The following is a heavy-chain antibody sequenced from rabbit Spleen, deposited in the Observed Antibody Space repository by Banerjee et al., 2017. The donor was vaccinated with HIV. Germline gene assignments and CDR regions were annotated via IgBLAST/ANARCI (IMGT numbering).Heavy chain of an antibody. CDR3: ARDRAGDVCTDGLDL. Sequence: EETGGGLVQPGGSLTLSCKASEFDFSMHCMYWVRQAPGKGLEWIGYISTGDGSAYYASCVNGRFSISRENTQNTVSLQMNGLTAADTATYFCARDRAGDVCTDGLDLWGQGTLVTVS. CDR1: EFDFSMHC. D-gene: IGHD2-1*01. CDR2: ISTGDGSA. V-gene: IGHV1S47*01. J-gene: IGHJ4*01.